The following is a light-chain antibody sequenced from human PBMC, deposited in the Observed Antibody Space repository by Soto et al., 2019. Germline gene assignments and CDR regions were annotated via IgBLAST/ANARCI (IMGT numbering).Light chain of an antibody. CDR3: QQYKDWPFT. J-gene: IGKJ2*01. CDR1: HSVNSN. Sequence: IVMTQSPASLSVSPGDSAILSCRASHSVNSNLAWYQQKPGQAPRLVIIGVSNRATDIPARFSGGGSGTEFTLAISSLQSEDFAVYYCQQYKDWPFTFGQGTRLEIK. CDR2: GVS. V-gene: IGKV3D-15*01.